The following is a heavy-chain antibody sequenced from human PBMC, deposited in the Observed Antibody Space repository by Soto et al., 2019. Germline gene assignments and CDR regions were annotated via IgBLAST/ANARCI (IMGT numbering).Heavy chain of an antibody. J-gene: IGHJ4*02. CDR2: ISYDGSNK. CDR1: GFTFSNYG. Sequence: QVQLVESGGGVVQPGRSLRLSCEASGFTFSNYGMHWVRQAPGKGLEWVAVISYDGSNKYDADYVKGRFTISRDNSKNTLYLQMNSLRAEDTDVYYCASGVGSYNILTCESIGGYWGQGTLVTVSS. V-gene: IGHV3-30*03. D-gene: IGHD3-9*01. CDR3: ASGVGSYNILTCESIGGY.